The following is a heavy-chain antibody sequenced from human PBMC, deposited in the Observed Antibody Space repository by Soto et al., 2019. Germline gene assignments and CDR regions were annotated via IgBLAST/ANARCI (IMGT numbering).Heavy chain of an antibody. CDR1: GFTFSSYG. V-gene: IGHV3-30*03. CDR2: ISYDGSNK. Sequence: QVQLVESGGGVVQPGRSLRLSCAASGFTFSSYGMHWVRQAPGKGLEWVAVISYDGSNKYYADSVKGRFTISRENSKNTLYLQMNSLRAEDTAVYYCARSYSGSPPAPFDYWGQGTLVTVSS. CDR3: ARSYSGSPPAPFDY. J-gene: IGHJ4*02. D-gene: IGHD1-26*01.